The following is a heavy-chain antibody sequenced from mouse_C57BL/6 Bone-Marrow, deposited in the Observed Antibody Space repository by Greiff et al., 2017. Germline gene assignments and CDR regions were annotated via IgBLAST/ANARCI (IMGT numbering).Heavy chain of an antibody. Sequence: EVQLVESGGGLVKPGGSLKLSCAASGFTFSSYAMSWVRQTPEKRLEWVATISDGGSYTYYPDNVKGRFTISRDKAKNNLYLQMSHLKSEDTAMYYCTGVPFYYYAMDYWGQGTSVTVSS. V-gene: IGHV5-4*01. CDR1: GFTFSSYA. CDR3: TGVPFYYYAMDY. CDR2: ISDGGSYT. J-gene: IGHJ4*01.